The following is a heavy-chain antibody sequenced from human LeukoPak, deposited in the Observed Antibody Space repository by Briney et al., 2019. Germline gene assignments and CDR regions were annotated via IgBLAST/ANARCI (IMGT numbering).Heavy chain of an antibody. Sequence: SETLSLTCTVSGGSISISSYYWGWIRQPPGKGLEWIGTIYYSGSTYYSPSLKSRVTISVDTSKTQFSLKLSSVTAADTAVYYCARHWLRGATKPGYMDVWGKETTVTVSS. CDR2: IYYSGST. CDR1: GGSISISSYY. D-gene: IGHD1-26*01. J-gene: IGHJ6*03. V-gene: IGHV4-39*01. CDR3: ARHWLRGATKPGYMDV.